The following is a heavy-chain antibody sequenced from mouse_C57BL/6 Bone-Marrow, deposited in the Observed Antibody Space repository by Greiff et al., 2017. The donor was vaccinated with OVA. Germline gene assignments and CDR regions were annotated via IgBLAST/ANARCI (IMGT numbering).Heavy chain of an antibody. V-gene: IGHV1-81*01. D-gene: IGHD1-1*01. CDR2: IYPRSGNT. CDR3: ARKGITTVVAPYWYFDV. J-gene: IGHJ1*03. Sequence: VKLQESGAELARPGASVKLSCKASGYTFTSYGISWVKQRTGQGLEWIGEIYPRSGNTYYNEKFKGKATLIADKSSSTAYMELRSLTSEDSAVYFCARKGITTVVAPYWYFDVWGTGTTVTVSS. CDR1: GYTFTSYG.